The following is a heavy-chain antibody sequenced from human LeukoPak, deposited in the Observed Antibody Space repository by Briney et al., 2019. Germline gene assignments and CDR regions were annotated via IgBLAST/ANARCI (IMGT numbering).Heavy chain of an antibody. Sequence: GASVKVSCKASGYTFTSYYMHWVRQAPGQGFEWMGIINPSGGSTSYAQKFQGRVTMTRDTSTSTVYMELSNLRSEDTAVYYCARAQSSGWWFYNWFDPWGQGTLVTVSS. J-gene: IGHJ5*02. CDR1: GYTFTSYY. CDR3: ARAQSSGWWFYNWFDP. V-gene: IGHV1-46*01. D-gene: IGHD6-19*01. CDR2: INPSGGST.